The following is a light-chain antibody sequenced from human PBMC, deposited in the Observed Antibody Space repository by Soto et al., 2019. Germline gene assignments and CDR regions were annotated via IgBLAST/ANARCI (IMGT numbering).Light chain of an antibody. V-gene: IGKV3-20*01. CDR3: QQYGSSPYS. J-gene: IGKJ1*01. Sequence: VLTQSPGTLSLSPGERATLSCRASHSVSSSYFAWYQQKPGQAPRLLIYGASSRATGIPDRFSGSGSGTDFTLTISRLEPEDFAVYYCQQYGSSPYSFGQGTKVDIK. CDR2: GAS. CDR1: HSVSSSY.